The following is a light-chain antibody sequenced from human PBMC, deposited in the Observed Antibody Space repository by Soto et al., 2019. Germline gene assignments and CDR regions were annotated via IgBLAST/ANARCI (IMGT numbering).Light chain of an antibody. CDR1: STDVGGYNY. V-gene: IGLV2-14*03. CDR2: DVS. Sequence: QSVLTQPASVSGSPGQSITISCTGTSTDVGGYNYVSWYQQHPGKAPKLMISDVSDRPSGVSNRFSGSKSGNTASLTISGLQAEDEADYYCSSYTSSTTFVFGTGTKSPS. CDR3: SSYTSSTTFV. J-gene: IGLJ1*01.